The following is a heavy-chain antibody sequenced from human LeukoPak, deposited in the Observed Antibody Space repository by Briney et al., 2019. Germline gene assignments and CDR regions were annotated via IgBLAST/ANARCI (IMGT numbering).Heavy chain of an antibody. CDR3: AKEAIVVAGPDAFDI. Sequence: GGSLRLSCAASGFTFSSYGMHWVRQAPGKGLEWVAVISYDGSNKYYADSVKGRFTISRDNSKNTLYLQMNSLRAEDTAVYYCAKEAIVVAGPDAFDIWGQGTMVTVSS. CDR1: GFTFSSYG. J-gene: IGHJ3*02. CDR2: ISYDGSNK. D-gene: IGHD2-21*01. V-gene: IGHV3-30*18.